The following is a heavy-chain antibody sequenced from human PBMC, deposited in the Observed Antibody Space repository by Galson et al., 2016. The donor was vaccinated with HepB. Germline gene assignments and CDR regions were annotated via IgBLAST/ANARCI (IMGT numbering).Heavy chain of an antibody. D-gene: IGHD2-15*01. V-gene: IGHV3-11*01. Sequence: SLRLSCAASGFTFSDYYMSWIRQAPGKGLEWVSYISNSGNTMYYADSVKGRFTISRDNAKNSLYLQMNSLRAEDTAVYYCARPVTATIPPAAWFDPRGQGTLVTVSS. CDR3: ARPVTATIPPAAWFDP. J-gene: IGHJ5*02. CDR2: ISNSGNTM. CDR1: GFTFSDYY.